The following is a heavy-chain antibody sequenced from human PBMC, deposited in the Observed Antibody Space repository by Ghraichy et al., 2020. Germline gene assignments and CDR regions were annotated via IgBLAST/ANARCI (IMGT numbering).Heavy chain of an antibody. V-gene: IGHV3-23*01. J-gene: IGHJ4*02. D-gene: IGHD6-13*01. CDR2: ISGSGGSP. Sequence: VSAISGSGGSPYYADSVKGRFTISRDNSKNTLYLQRNSLRAEDTAVYYCARRIAAADFDYFDYWGQG. CDR3: ARRIAAADFDYFDY.